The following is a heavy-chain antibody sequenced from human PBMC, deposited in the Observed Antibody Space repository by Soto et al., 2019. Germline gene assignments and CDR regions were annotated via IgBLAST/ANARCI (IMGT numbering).Heavy chain of an antibody. V-gene: IGHV1-3*01. CDR1: GYTFTSYA. CDR2: INAGNGNT. Sequence: QVQLVQSGAEVKKPGASVKVSCKASGYTFTSYAMHWMRQAPGQRLEWMGWINAGNGNTKYSQKFQGRVTITRDTSASTAYMELSSLRSEDTAVYYCARSLQVVPAAIAYWGQGTLVTVSS. CDR3: ARSLQVVPAAIAY. J-gene: IGHJ4*02. D-gene: IGHD2-2*02.